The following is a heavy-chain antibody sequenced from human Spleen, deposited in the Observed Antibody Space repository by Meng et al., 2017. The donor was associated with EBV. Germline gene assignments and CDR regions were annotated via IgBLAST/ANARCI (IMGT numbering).Heavy chain of an antibody. CDR3: ARGTADKTYYFDY. J-gene: IGHJ4*02. V-gene: IGHV3-30-3*01. CDR2: ISFDGGNK. D-gene: IGHD1-1*01. Sequence: VRLVTLGGGVVQPGRSLRLSCAASGFTFSSYAMHWVRQAPGKGLEWVAVISFDGGNKYYADSVKGRFTISRDNSKNTLYLQMNSLRAEDTAVYYCARGTADKTYYFDYWGQGTLVTVSS. CDR1: GFTFSSYA.